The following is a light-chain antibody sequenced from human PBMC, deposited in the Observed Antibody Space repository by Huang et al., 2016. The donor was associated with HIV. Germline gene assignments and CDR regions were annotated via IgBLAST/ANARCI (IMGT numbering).Light chain of an antibody. CDR3: QQSYSKPYT. J-gene: IGKJ2*01. CDR2: SAS. Sequence: DIQMTQSPSSLSASLGDSVTITCRASQSFSSYVNWYQQKTGEAPRLLISSASSLHSGVPSRFRGSGSGTDFTLTISSLQPEDFATYYCQQSYSKPYTFGQGTKLEIK. CDR1: QSFSSY. V-gene: IGKV1-39*01.